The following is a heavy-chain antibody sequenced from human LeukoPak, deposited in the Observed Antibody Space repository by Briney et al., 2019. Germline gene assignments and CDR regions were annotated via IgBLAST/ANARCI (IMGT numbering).Heavy chain of an antibody. CDR1: GYSFPNYW. CDR2: IYPGDSDT. D-gene: IGHD3-10*01. CDR3: ARPISASSGGPYFFDY. Sequence: GESLKISCRVSGYSFPNYWIGWVRQKPGKGLEWMAIIYPGDSDTRYSPSFRGQVSISADKSIYTAYLQWNSLGASDTAIYYCARPISASSGGPYFFDYWGQGTLVTVSS. J-gene: IGHJ4*02. V-gene: IGHV5-51*01.